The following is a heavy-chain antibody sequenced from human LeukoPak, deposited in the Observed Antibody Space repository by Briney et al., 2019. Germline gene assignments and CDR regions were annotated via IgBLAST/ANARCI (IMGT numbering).Heavy chain of an antibody. D-gene: IGHD2-2*02. V-gene: IGHV4-34*01. Sequence: SETLSLTCAVYGGSFSGYYWSWIRQPPGKGLEWIGEINHSGSTNYNPSLKSRVTISVDTSKNQFSLKLSSVTAADTAVYYCARGVVVVPAATPSNYYYYHGMDVWGQGTTVTVSS. CDR3: ARGVVVVPAATPSNYYYYHGMDV. J-gene: IGHJ6*02. CDR2: INHSGST. CDR1: GGSFSGYY.